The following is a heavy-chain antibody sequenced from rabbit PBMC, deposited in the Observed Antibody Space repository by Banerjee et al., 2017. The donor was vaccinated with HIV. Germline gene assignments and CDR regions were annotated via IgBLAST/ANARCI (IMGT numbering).Heavy chain of an antibody. Sequence: QQQLEESGGGLVTPGRTLTLSCTASGFDFSSYYMSWVRQAPGKGLEWIGCINTGSGGSTYYANWAKGRFTISKTSSTTVTLQMTSLTAADTATYFCARGGAYAGDGYGTHFNLWGPGTLVTVS. CDR2: INTGSGGST. CDR3: ARGGAYAGDGYGTHFNL. D-gene: IGHD4-2*01. V-gene: IGHV1S45*01. CDR1: GFDFSSYYM. J-gene: IGHJ4*01.